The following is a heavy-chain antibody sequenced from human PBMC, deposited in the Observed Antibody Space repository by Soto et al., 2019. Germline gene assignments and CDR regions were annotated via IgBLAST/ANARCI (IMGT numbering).Heavy chain of an antibody. Sequence: SVKVSCKASGGTFSSYAISWVRQAPGQGLEWMGGIIPIFGTTNYAQKFQGRVTITADESTSTAYMELSSLRSEDTAVYYCARDENSRYYYYGMDVWGQGTTVTVSS. V-gene: IGHV1-69*13. J-gene: IGHJ6*02. CDR3: ARDENSRYYYYGMDV. D-gene: IGHD4-4*01. CDR1: GGTFSSYA. CDR2: IIPIFGTT.